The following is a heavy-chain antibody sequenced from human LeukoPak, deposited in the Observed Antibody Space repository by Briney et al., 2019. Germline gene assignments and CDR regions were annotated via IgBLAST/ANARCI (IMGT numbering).Heavy chain of an antibody. CDR3: AREISRFGI. CDR2: IYSGGST. V-gene: IGHV3-66*01. J-gene: IGHJ4*02. CDR1: GFTVTSNY. Sequence: GGSLRLSCAASGFTVTSNYMTWVRQAPGKGLEWVSVIYSGGSTYYADSVKGRFTISRDNARNSLFLQMNSLRADDTAVYYCAREISRFGIWGQGTLVTVSS. D-gene: IGHD3-16*01.